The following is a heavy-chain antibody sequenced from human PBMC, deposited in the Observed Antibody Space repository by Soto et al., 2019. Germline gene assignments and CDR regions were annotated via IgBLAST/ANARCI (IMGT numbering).Heavy chain of an antibody. J-gene: IGHJ4*02. CDR3: DY. CDR1: GGSFSGFY. V-gene: IGHV4-34*01. CDR2: INHSGST. D-gene: IGHD1-1*01. Sequence: PSETLSLTCAVYGGSFSGFYWSWIRQPPGKGLEWIGEINHSGSTNYNPSLKNAVYLQMNSLRAEDTAVYYCAKQESDWNDHFDYWGQGTLVTVSS.